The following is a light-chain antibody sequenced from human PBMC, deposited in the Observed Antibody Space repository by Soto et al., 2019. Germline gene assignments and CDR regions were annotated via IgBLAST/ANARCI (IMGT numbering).Light chain of an antibody. J-gene: IGKJ1*01. CDR2: RAS. CDR3: QQYSSDST. Sequence: DIQMTQSPSTLSASVGDRVTITCRASQSINNWLAWYQQKPGKAPKLLIYRASNLENGVPSRFSGRGSGTDFIFTITSLQPDDFATYYCQQYSSDSTFGQGTKVEIK. CDR1: QSINNW. V-gene: IGKV1-5*03.